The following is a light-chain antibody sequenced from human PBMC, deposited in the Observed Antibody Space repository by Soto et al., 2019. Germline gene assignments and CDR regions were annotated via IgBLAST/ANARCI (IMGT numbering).Light chain of an antibody. CDR3: SSYAGSNNLGV. V-gene: IGLV2-8*01. CDR2: EVS. J-gene: IGLJ1*01. CDR1: SSDVGGYNY. Sequence: QSVLTHPPSASSSPGQSVAISCTGTSSDVGGYNYVSWYQQHPGKAAKLMIYEVSKRPSGVPDRFSGSKSGNTASLTVSGLQAEDEADYYCSSYAGSNNLGVFGTGTTVTVL.